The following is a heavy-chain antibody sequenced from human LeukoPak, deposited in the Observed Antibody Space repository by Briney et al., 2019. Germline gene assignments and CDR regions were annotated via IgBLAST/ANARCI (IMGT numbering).Heavy chain of an antibody. J-gene: IGHJ5*02. CDR2: IYTSGST. Sequence: SETLSLTCTVSGGSINIYYWSWIRQPAGKGLEWIGRIYTSGSTNYNPSLKSRVTMSVDTSKNQFSLQLNSVTPEDAAVYYCARESRFPYQLLSPWGQGTLVTVSS. CDR3: ARESRFPYQLLSP. CDR1: GGSINIYY. V-gene: IGHV4-4*07. D-gene: IGHD2-2*01.